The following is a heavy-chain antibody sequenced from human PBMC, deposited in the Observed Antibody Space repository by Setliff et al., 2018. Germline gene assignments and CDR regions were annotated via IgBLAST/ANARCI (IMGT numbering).Heavy chain of an antibody. J-gene: IGHJ3*02. D-gene: IGHD2-21*01. Sequence: PSETLSLTCTVSGGSISSSSYYWGWIRQPPGKGLEWIGSIYYSGSTYYNPSLKSRVTISVDTSKNQFSLKLSPVTAADTAVYYCARSVVVIAYDAFDIWGQGTMVTVSS. CDR3: ARSVVVIAYDAFDI. CDR1: GGSISSSSYY. CDR2: IYYSGST. V-gene: IGHV4-39*01.